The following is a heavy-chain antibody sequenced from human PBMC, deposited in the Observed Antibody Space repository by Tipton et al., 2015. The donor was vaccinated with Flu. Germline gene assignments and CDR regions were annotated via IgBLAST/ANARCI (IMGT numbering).Heavy chain of an antibody. CDR2: IHFSGST. D-gene: IGHD4-11*01. CDR1: GGSISGYY. V-gene: IGHV4-59*01. CDR3: ARGGTVRNGMDV. J-gene: IGHJ6*02. Sequence: TLSLTCTVSGGSISGYYWSWVRQPPGKGLEWIGYIHFSGSTNYNPSLKSRVTISVDTSKNQFSLNLSSVTAADTAVYYCARGGTVRNGMDVWGQGTTVTVSS.